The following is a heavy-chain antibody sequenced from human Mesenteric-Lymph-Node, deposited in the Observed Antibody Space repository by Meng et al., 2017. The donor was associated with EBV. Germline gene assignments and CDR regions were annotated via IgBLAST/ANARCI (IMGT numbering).Heavy chain of an antibody. Sequence: QITLNESGPTLVKPTQTLTLTCTFSGFSLSTSGVGVGWIRQPPGKALEWLALIYWDDDKRYSPSLKSRLTITKDTSKNQVVLTMTNMDPVDTATYYCAHRQHTTVTTESAFDYWGQGTMVTVSS. CDR2: IYWDDDK. J-gene: IGHJ4*02. CDR1: GFSLSTSGVG. V-gene: IGHV2-5*02. CDR3: AHRQHTTVTTESAFDY. D-gene: IGHD4-17*01.